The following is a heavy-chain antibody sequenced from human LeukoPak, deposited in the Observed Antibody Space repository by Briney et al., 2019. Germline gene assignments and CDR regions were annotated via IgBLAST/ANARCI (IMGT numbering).Heavy chain of an antibody. CDR2: IYSSGSA. CDR3: ARDSHDDFWSGYSEN. CDR1: GFTVSSNY. D-gene: IGHD3-3*01. Sequence: GGSLRLSCAASGFTVSSNYMSWVRQAPGRGLEWVSVIYSSGSAFYADSVKDRFITSRDNSKNTLYLQMNRLRAEDTAVYYCARDSHDDFWSGYSENWGQGTLVTVSS. V-gene: IGHV3-66*01. J-gene: IGHJ4*02.